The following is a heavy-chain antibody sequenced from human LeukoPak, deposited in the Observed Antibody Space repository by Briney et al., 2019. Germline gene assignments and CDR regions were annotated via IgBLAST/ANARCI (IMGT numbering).Heavy chain of an antibody. CDR3: ARGPPGGTIFGVVITYYYMDV. CDR2: IIPIFSTA. V-gene: IGHV1-69*01. Sequence: GSSVKVSCKASGGTFSSYAISWVRQAPGQGLEWMGGIIPIFSTANYAQKFQGRVTITADESTSTAYMELSSLRSEDTAVYYCARGPPGGTIFGVVITYYYMDVWGKGTTVTVSS. J-gene: IGHJ6*03. CDR1: GGTFSSYA. D-gene: IGHD3-3*01.